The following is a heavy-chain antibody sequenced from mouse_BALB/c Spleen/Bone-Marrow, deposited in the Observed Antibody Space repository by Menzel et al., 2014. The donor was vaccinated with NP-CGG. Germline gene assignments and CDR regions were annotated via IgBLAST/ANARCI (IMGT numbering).Heavy chain of an antibody. CDR1: GYSFXSYW. CDR2: IDPSDSET. CDR3: AGPSDGNPFAY. D-gene: IGHD2-1*01. V-gene: IGHV1-74*01. J-gene: IGHJ3*01. Sequence: QVHVKQSGPQLVRPGASVKISCKASGYSFXSYWMHWVKQRPGQGLEWIGMIDPSDSETRLNQKFKDKATLTVDKSSSTAYMQLGSPTSEDSAVYYCAGPSDGNPFAYWGQGTLVTVSA.